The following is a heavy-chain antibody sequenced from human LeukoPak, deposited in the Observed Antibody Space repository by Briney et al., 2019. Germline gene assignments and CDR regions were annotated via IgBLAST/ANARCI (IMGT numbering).Heavy chain of an antibody. Sequence: SETLSLTCTVFGGSISSGGYYWSWIRQHPGKGLEWIGYIYYSGSTYYNPSLKSRVTISVDTSKNQFSLKLSSVTAADTAVYYCARGVIVVVPAAHRNYYYYYMDVWGKGTTVTVSS. V-gene: IGHV4-31*03. CDR1: GGSISSGGYY. J-gene: IGHJ6*03. CDR3: ARGVIVVVPAAHRNYYYYYMDV. D-gene: IGHD2-2*01. CDR2: IYYSGST.